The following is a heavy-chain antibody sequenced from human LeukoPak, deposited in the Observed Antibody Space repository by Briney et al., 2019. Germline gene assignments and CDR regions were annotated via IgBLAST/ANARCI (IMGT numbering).Heavy chain of an antibody. CDR1: GGSFSGYY. CDR3: ARGVESSSGWAHSNRFDP. CDR2: INHSGST. D-gene: IGHD6-19*01. J-gene: IGHJ5*02. Sequence: SETLSLTCAVYGGSFSGYYWSWIRQPPGKGLEWIGEINHSGSTNYNPSLKSRVTISVDTSKNQFSLKLSSVTAADTAVYYCARGVESSSGWAHSNRFDPWGQGTLVTVSS. V-gene: IGHV4-34*01.